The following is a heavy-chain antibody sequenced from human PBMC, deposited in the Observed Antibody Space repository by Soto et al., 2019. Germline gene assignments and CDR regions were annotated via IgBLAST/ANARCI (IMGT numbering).Heavy chain of an antibody. CDR1: GFTFSSYA. CDR3: ARTRGQYSSGWLDAFDI. V-gene: IGHV3-64*01. CDR2: ISSNGGST. J-gene: IGHJ3*02. D-gene: IGHD6-19*01. Sequence: ESGGGLVQPGGSLRLSCAASGFTFSSYAMHWVRQAPGKGLEYVSAISSNGGSTYYANSVKGRFTISRDNSKNTLYLQMGSLRAEDMAVYYCARTRGQYSSGWLDAFDIWGQGTMVTVSS.